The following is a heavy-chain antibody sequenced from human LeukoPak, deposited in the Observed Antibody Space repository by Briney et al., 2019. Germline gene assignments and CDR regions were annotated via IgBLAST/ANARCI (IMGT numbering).Heavy chain of an antibody. CDR2: IYYSGST. J-gene: IGHJ5*02. CDR3: ARDTDYYDSSGEIGWFDP. D-gene: IGHD3-22*01. CDR1: GGSISSGDYY. Sequence: SETLSLTCTVSGGSISSGDYYWSWIRQPPGTGLEWIGYIYYSGSTYYNPSLKSRVTISVDTSKNQFSLKLSSVTAADTAVYYCARDTDYYDSSGEIGWFDPWGQGTLVTVSS. V-gene: IGHV4-30-4*08.